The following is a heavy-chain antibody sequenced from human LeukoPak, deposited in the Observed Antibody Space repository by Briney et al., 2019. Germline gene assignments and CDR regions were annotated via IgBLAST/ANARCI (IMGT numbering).Heavy chain of an antibody. V-gene: IGHV4-59*12. CDR1: GGFITTYY. J-gene: IGHJ3*01. CDR2: SYHSGSS. D-gene: IGHD4-17*01. Sequence: PSETLSLTCNVSGGFITTYYWSWIRQPPGKGLEWIGHSYHSGSSNYNPSLKSRATISIDTSKTHFSLNLTSVTAADTAVYYCARASGYGDYIALYAFDLWGQGTMVIVSS. CDR3: ARASGYGDYIALYAFDL.